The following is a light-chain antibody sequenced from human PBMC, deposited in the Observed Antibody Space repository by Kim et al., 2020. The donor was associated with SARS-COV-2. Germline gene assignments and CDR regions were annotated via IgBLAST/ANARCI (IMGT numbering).Light chain of an antibody. CDR1: QDVQNW. CDR3: QQANNFPYT. V-gene: IGKV1D-12*01. Sequence: ASVGDGVTITGRESQDVQNWLAWYQQKPGKAPQLLIYGAFNLQSGVPSRFSGSKTGTDFTLTINVLQPEDFAIYFCQQANNFPYTFGQGTKLEI. CDR2: GAF. J-gene: IGKJ2*01.